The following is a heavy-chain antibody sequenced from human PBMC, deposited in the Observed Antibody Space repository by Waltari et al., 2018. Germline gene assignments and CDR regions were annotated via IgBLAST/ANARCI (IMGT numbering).Heavy chain of an antibody. D-gene: IGHD3-22*01. CDR1: GGSISSYY. CDR3: ARAPGVRVGFDF. Sequence: QVQLQESGPGLVTPSETLSLTCTVSGGSISSYYWRWIRQPPGKGLEWIGYIHYSGSTNYNPSLKSRVTMSIDTSKNQFSLELSSVTAADTAVYYCARAPGVRVGFDFWGQGTLVTVSS. J-gene: IGHJ4*02. CDR2: IHYSGST. V-gene: IGHV4-59*01.